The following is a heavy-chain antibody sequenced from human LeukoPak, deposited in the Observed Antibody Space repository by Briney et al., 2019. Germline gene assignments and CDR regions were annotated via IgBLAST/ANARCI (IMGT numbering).Heavy chain of an antibody. CDR3: ARGVYDSSGYYDY. CDR1: GGSFSGYY. Sequence: PETLSLTCAVYGGSFSGYYWSWIRQPPGKGLEWIGEINHSGSTNYNPSLKSRVTISVDTSKNQFSLKLSSVTAADTAVYYCARGVYDSSGYYDYWGQGTLVTVSS. V-gene: IGHV4-34*01. CDR2: INHSGST. D-gene: IGHD3-22*01. J-gene: IGHJ4*02.